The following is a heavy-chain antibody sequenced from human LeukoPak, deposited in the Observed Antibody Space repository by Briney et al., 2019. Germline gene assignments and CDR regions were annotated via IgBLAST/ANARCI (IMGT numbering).Heavy chain of an antibody. CDR3: ATPRSSSWYGFFD. CDR1: VYSFTSYF. Sequence: GSSETVSHKASVYSFTSYFMHWVGQAPGQGRKWLEWIDPNNGGTNYEQNLQGRVTITREPSTSTAYMELSRLSSPDPAMDRSATPRSSSWYGFFDWCQEALVIVSS. V-gene: IGHV1-2*02. CDR2: IDPNNGGT. D-gene: IGHD6-13*01. J-gene: IGHJ4*02.